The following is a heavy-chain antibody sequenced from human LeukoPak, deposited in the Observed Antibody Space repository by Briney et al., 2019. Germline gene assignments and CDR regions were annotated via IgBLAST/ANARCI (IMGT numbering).Heavy chain of an antibody. D-gene: IGHD3-16*01. Sequence: RQPPGKGLEWIGRIKTITDDGTTDYAAPVTGRFTISRDDSKNMLFLQMNTLKTEDTAVYYCTTPACLSKSPYGLEVWGQGTTVTVSS. CDR2: IKTITDDGTT. V-gene: IGHV3-15*01. CDR3: TTPACLSKSPYGLEV. J-gene: IGHJ6*02.